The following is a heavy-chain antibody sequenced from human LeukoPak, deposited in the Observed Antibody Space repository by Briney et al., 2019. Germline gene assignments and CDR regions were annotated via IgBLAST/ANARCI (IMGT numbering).Heavy chain of an antibody. CDR2: IYHSGST. J-gene: IGHJ2*01. D-gene: IGHD6-13*01. V-gene: IGHV4-38-2*02. CDR3: ARGRGSSSPGYFDL. CDR1: GYSISSGYY. Sequence: SETLSLTCTVSGYSISSGYYWGWIRRPPGKGLEWIGSIYHSGSTYYNPSLKSRVTISVDTSKNQFSLKLSSVTAADTAVYYCARGRGSSSPGYFDLWGRGTLVTVSS.